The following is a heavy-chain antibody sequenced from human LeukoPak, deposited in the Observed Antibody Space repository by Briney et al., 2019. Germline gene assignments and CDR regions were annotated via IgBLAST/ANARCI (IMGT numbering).Heavy chain of an antibody. CDR2: INRDGSTT. CDR1: GFTFSNYW. CDR3: ARDKKSGESSEIDY. J-gene: IGHJ4*02. V-gene: IGHV3-74*01. D-gene: IGHD3-10*01. Sequence: GGSLRLSCAASGFTFSNYWVHWLRQAPGKGLVWVSRINRDGSTTNYADSVKGRFTVSRDNAKNTLNLQMNSLRAEDTAVYYCARDKKSGESSEIDYWGQGTLVTVSS.